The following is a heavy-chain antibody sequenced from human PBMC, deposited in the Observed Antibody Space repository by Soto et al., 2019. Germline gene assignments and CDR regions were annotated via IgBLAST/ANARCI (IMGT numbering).Heavy chain of an antibody. CDR2: ISAYNGNT. Sequence: GGSLRLSCAASGFTFTSYGISWVRQAPGQGLEWMGWISAYNGNTNYAQKLQGRVTMTTDTSTSTAYMELRSLRSDDTAVYYCARDRDGWFDPWGQGTLVTVSS. J-gene: IGHJ5*02. CDR3: ARDRDGWFDP. V-gene: IGHV1-18*01. CDR1: GFTFTSYG.